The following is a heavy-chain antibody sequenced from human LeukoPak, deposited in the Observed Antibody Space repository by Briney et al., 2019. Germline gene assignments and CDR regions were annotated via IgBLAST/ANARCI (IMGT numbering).Heavy chain of an antibody. D-gene: IGHD5-18*01. CDR3: AKDRDSYGYVTSTDY. CDR1: GFTFISYA. Sequence: PGGSLRLSCAASGFTFISYAMSWVRQAPGKGLEGVSGIRGSGGSTYYADSVKGRFTISRDNSKNTLYLQMNSLRAEDTAVYYCAKDRDSYGYVTSTDYGGQGTLVTVSS. CDR2: IRGSGGST. J-gene: IGHJ4*02. V-gene: IGHV3-23*01.